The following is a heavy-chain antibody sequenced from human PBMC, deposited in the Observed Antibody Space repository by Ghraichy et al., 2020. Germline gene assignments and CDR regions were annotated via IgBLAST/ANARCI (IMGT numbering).Heavy chain of an antibody. CDR2: IYWNDDK. CDR3: AHRHAAFFRRVSSSSPSCACDP. Sequence: SGPTLVKPTQTLTLTCTFSGFSLSTSGVGVGWIRQPPGKALEWLALIYWNDDKRYSPSLKSRLTITKDTSKNQVVLTMTNMDPVDTATYYCAHRHAAFFRRVSSSSPSCACDPWGQGTLVTVSS. D-gene: IGHD6-6*01. J-gene: IGHJ5*02. CDR1: GFSLSTSGVG. V-gene: IGHV2-5*01.